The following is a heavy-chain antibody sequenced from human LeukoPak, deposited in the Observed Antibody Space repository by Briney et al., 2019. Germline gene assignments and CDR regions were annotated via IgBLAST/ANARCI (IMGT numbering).Heavy chain of an antibody. CDR1: RFTFSRNA. J-gene: IGHJ3*02. CDR3: ARDQGAFDI. V-gene: IGHV3-30-3*01. CDR2: TPYDGSTK. Sequence: GGSLRLSCAASRFTFSRNAMHWVRQAPGKGLEWVAVTPYDGSTKYYADSVKGRFTISRDNSENTLYLQMNSLRAEDTAVYYCARDQGAFDIWGQGTMVTVSS.